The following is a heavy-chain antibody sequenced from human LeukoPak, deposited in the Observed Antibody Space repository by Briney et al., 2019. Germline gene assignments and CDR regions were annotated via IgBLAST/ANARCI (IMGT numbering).Heavy chain of an antibody. CDR1: GGSISSYY. Sequence: SGTLSLTCAVSGGSISSYYWSWIRQPPGEGLEWIGYIYYSGSTNYNPSLKSRVTISVDTSKNQFSLKLSSVTAADTAVYYCARALGGYSYGFNWFDPWGQGTLVTVSS. CDR3: ARALGGYSYGFNWFDP. CDR2: IYYSGST. J-gene: IGHJ5*02. V-gene: IGHV4-59*01. D-gene: IGHD5-18*01.